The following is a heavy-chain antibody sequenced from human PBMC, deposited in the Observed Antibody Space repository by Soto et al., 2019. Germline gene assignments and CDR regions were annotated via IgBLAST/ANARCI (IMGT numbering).Heavy chain of an antibody. V-gene: IGHV4-30-4*01. J-gene: IGHJ6*02. Sequence: SETLSLTCTVSGGSISSGEYYWSWIRQPPGEGLERIGNIYYSGTTYNNPSLKSRVTISVDTSNNQFSLKLSSVTAADTAVYYCARDGGFCTNGVCPVYYYYGMDVWGQGTTVT. D-gene: IGHD2-8*01. CDR2: IYYSGTT. CDR3: ARDGGFCTNGVCPVYYYYGMDV. CDR1: GGSISSGEYY.